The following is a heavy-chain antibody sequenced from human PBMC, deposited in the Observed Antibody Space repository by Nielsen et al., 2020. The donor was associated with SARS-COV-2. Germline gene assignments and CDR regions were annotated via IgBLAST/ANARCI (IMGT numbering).Heavy chain of an antibody. CDR1: GFTFSSYG. CDR2: ISYDGSNK. J-gene: IGHJ6*02. Sequence: GESLKISCAASGFTFSSYGMHWVRQAPGKGLEWVAVISYDGSNKYYADSVKGRFTISRDNSKNTLYLQMNSLRAEDTAVYYCAALYGSGSYSFYYYYSMDVWGQGTTVTVSS. D-gene: IGHD3-10*01. CDR3: AALYGSGSYSFYYYYSMDV. V-gene: IGHV3-30*03.